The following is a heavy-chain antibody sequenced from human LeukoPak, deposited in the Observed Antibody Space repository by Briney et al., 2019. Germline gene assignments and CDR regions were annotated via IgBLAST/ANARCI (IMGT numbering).Heavy chain of an antibody. Sequence: PGGSLRLSCAASGFTFSSYEMNWVRQAPGKGLEWVSYISSSGSTIYYADSVKGRFTISRDNAKNSLYLQMNSLRAEDTAVYYCARVGATLRAFDIWGQGTMVTVSS. V-gene: IGHV3-48*03. J-gene: IGHJ3*02. CDR1: GFTFSSYE. D-gene: IGHD1-26*01. CDR2: ISSSGSTI. CDR3: ARVGATLRAFDI.